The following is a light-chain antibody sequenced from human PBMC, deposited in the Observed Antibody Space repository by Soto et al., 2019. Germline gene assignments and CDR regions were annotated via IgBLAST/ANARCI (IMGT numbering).Light chain of an antibody. CDR2: GNS. CDR1: SSNIGAGYD. CDR3: QSYDSGLSGSV. J-gene: IGLJ2*01. V-gene: IGLV1-40*01. Sequence: QSVLTQPPSVSGAPGQRVTISCTGSSSNIGAGYDVHWYQQLPGTAPKLLIYGNSNRPSGVPDRFSGSKSGTSPSLAITGLQAEEEADYFCQSYDSGLSGSVFGGGTKRTVL.